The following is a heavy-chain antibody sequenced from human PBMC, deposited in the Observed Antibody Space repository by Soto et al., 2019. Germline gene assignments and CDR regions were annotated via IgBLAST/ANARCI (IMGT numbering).Heavy chain of an antibody. D-gene: IGHD5-18*01. CDR3: ARNTRRHLDF. V-gene: IGHV4-39*01. CDR1: YGPIRVSNVR. Sequence: LSLTCSFPYGPIRVSNVRCAWVRQPPGKGLEWIGNIDYSVTAYFNPSLWTRVTFPVDTSKNQFSLTLYSVTAADTAVYYCARNTRRHLDFWGQGILFTVSS. CDR2: IDYSVTA. J-gene: IGHJ4*02.